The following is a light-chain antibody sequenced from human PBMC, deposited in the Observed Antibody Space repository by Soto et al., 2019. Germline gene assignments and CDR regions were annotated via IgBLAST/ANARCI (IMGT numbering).Light chain of an antibody. CDR3: SSYTSTRTHV. CDR2: EVS. V-gene: IGLV2-14*01. CDR1: SSDVGGYNY. Sequence: QSALTQPASVSGSPGQSITISCTGTSSDVGGYNYVSWYQQHPGKGPKLMLYEVSNRPSGVPNRFSGSKSGNTASLTISGLQPEDEADYYCSSYTSTRTHVFGTGTKVTVL. J-gene: IGLJ1*01.